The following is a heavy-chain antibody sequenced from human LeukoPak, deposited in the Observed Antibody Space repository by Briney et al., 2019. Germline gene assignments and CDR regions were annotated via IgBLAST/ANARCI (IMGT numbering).Heavy chain of an antibody. D-gene: IGHD6-25*01. J-gene: IGHJ4*02. V-gene: IGHV3-7*01. Sequence: PGGSLRLSCAASGFTFSSYWMHWVRQAPGKGLEWVANIKHDGSEKYYVDSVKGRFTISRDNAKNSLYLQMISLRVEDTAVYYCARQRQPGDWALAYWGQGTLVTVSS. CDR1: GFTFSSYW. CDR3: ARQRQPGDWALAY. CDR2: IKHDGSEK.